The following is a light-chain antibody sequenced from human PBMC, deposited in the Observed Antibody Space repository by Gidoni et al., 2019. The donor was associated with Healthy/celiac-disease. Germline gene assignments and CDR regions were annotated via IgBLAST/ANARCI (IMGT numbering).Light chain of an antibody. CDR1: NIGSKS. Sequence: SYVLTQPPSVSVAPGKTARITCGGTNIGSKSVHWYQQKPGQATVLVIYYDSDRPSWIPERFSGSNSGNTATLTISRVEAGDEADYYCQVWDSSSDPHVVFGGGTKLTVL. V-gene: IGLV3-21*04. J-gene: IGLJ2*01. CDR2: YDS. CDR3: QVWDSSSDPHVV.